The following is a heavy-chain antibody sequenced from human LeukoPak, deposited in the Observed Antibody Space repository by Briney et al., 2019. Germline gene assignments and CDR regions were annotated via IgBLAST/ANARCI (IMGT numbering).Heavy chain of an antibody. Sequence: SQTLPLTCAISGDSVSSTNAAWNWFRQSPSRGLEWLGRTYYTSRWNNHYAVSVKSRITINPDTSKNQFSLQLNSVTPEDTAVYYCARQVTPGYGMDVWGQGSTVTVSS. V-gene: IGHV6-1*01. CDR3: ARQVTPGYGMDV. D-gene: IGHD4-11*01. J-gene: IGHJ6*02. CDR2: TYYTSRWNN. CDR1: GDSVSSTNAA.